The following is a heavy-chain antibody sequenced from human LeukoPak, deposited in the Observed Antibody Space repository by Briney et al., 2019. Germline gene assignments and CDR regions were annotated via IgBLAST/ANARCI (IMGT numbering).Heavy chain of an antibody. CDR2: ISSSSSYI. CDR1: GFTFSSYS. J-gene: IGHJ4*02. Sequence: GGSLRLSCAASGFTFSSYSRNWVRQAPGKGLEWVSSISSSSSYIYYADSVKGRFTISRDNAKNSLYLQMHRLRAEDTAVYYCARALRRTSCSFDYWGQGTLVTVSS. V-gene: IGHV3-21*01. D-gene: IGHD2-2*01. CDR3: ARALRRTSCSFDY.